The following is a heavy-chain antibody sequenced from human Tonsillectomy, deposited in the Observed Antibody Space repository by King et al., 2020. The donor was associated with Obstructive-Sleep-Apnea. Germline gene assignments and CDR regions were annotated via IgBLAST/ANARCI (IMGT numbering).Heavy chain of an antibody. CDR1: GGPISSSSYS. CDR2: IYYSGST. V-gene: IGHV4-30-4*07. CDR3: ARDIYYDSSGYPLPFDY. Sequence: VQLQESGPGLMKPSQTLSLTCAVSGGPISSSSYSWNWIRQPPGKGLEWIGYIYYSGSTYYNPSLRSRVSMSVDTSKSQFSLKLNSVIAADTAVYYCARDIYYDSSGYPLPFDYWGQGTLVTVSS. J-gene: IGHJ4*02. D-gene: IGHD3-22*01.